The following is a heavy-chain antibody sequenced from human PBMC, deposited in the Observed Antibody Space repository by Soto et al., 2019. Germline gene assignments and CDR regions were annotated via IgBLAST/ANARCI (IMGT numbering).Heavy chain of an antibody. D-gene: IGHD2-2*01. CDR1: GFPFSSYA. J-gene: IGHJ4*02. CDR2: ISGSGGST. CDR3: AKDRYCRSTSCYAGYY. V-gene: IGHV3-23*01. Sequence: PGGSLRLSCAASGFPFSSYAMSWLRQAPGKGLEWVSGISGSGGSTSVADSVKGRFTISRDNSKNTLYLQMNSLRAEDTAVYYCAKDRYCRSTSCYAGYYWGQGTLVTVSS.